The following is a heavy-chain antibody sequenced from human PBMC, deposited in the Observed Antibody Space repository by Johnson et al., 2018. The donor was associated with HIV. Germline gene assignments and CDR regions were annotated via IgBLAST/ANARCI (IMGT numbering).Heavy chain of an antibody. V-gene: IGHV3-7*05. CDR1: GVSFSSYW. CDR3: AKDQGGGWLQSGGGFDI. Sequence: EVQLVESGGGLVQPGGSLRLSCVDSGVSFSSYWMSWVRQAPGKGLEWVANIKEDGSEKNYVDSVKGRFTISRDNAKNSVYLQMNSLRAEDTALYYCAKDQGGGWLQSGGGFDICGQGTMVTVSS. CDR2: IKEDGSEK. D-gene: IGHD5-24*01. J-gene: IGHJ3*02.